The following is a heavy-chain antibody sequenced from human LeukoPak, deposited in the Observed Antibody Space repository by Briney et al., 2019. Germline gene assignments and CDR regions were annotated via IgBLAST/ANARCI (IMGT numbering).Heavy chain of an antibody. Sequence: PGGSLRLSCAASGFTFSSYAMHWVRQAPGKGLEWVAVISYDGSNKYYADSVKGRFTISRDNSKNTLYLQMNSLRAEDTAVYYCARDMAAANYYYYGMDVWGQGTTVTVSS. J-gene: IGHJ6*02. D-gene: IGHD6-13*01. CDR1: GFTFSSYA. V-gene: IGHV3-30-3*01. CDR3: ARDMAAANYYYYGMDV. CDR2: ISYDGSNK.